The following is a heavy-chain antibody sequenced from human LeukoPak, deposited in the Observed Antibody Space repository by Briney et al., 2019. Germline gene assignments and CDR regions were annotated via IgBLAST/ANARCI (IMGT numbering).Heavy chain of an antibody. J-gene: IGHJ3*02. V-gene: IGHV4-31*03. Sequence: SETLSLTCNVSGVSISDGRYYWAWIRQHPGKGLKWIAYKYYSGSAKYNPSLKSRLTISVDTPNNQFSLQLRSVTAADTAMYYCATPYCSSISCLDVFNIWGQGTMVTVSS. CDR3: ATPYCSSISCLDVFNI. D-gene: IGHD2-2*01. CDR1: GVSISDGRYY. CDR2: KYYSGSA.